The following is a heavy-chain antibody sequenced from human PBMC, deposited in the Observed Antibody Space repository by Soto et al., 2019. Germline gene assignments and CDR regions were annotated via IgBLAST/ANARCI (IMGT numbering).Heavy chain of an antibody. CDR3: ARDRAVVRGQGRDYYYYGMDV. CDR2: INLNSGGT. V-gene: IGHV1-2*04. D-gene: IGHD3-10*01. J-gene: IGHJ6*02. Sequence: ASVKASCKASGGTFSSYAISWVRQAPGQGLEWMGWINLNSGGTNYAQKFQGWVTMTRDTSISTAYLELSRLRSDDTAVYYCARDRAVVRGQGRDYYYYGMDVWGQGTTVTVSS. CDR1: GGTFSSYA.